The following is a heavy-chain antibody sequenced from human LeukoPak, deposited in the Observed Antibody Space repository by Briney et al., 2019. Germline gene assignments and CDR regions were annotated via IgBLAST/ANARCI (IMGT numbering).Heavy chain of an antibody. J-gene: IGHJ4*02. CDR2: IDPRDSSS. CDR3: ARHGLGSSGYQYFDD. CDR1: GYSFTSYW. V-gene: IGHV5-10-1*01. D-gene: IGHD3-10*01. Sequence: GESLKISCKGSGYSFTSYWISWVRQMPGKGLEWMGRIDPRDSSSNYSPSFQGHVSISADMSISTAYLQWSSLKASDTAMYYCARHGLGSSGYQYFDDWGQGNLVTVS.